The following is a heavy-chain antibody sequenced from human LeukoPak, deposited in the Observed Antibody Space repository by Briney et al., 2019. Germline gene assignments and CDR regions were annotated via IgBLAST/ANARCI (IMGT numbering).Heavy chain of an antibody. V-gene: IGHV4-61*02. CDR3: ARGLLWFGELLYLDY. CDR1: GGSISSSSYY. CDR2: IYTSGST. J-gene: IGHJ4*02. D-gene: IGHD3-10*01. Sequence: PSETLSFTCNVSGGSISSSSYYWGWIRQPAGKGLEWIGRIYTSGSTYYNPSLKSRVTISVDTSKNQFSLKLSSVTAADTAVYYCARGLLWFGELLYLDYWGQGTLVTVSS.